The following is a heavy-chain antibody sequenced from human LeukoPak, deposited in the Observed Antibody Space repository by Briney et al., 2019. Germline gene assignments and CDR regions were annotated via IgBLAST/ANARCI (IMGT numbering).Heavy chain of an antibody. Sequence: PGGSLKLSCAASGFTVSNSYLTWVRQAPGRGLEWVSVIHSGGNTYYADSVKGRFIISRDNSNNTLYLQMNSLRAEDTAVYYCAREVNWFDPWGQGTLVTVSS. V-gene: IGHV3-66*01. CDR3: AREVNWFDP. CDR2: IHSGGNT. CDR1: GFTVSNSY. J-gene: IGHJ5*02.